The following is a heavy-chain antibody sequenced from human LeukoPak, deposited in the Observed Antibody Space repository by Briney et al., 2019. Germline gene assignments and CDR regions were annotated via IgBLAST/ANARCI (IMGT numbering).Heavy chain of an antibody. Sequence: GESLKISCNGSGYSFSNYWIAWARQMPGKGLEWMGIIYPGDSDTRYSPSLQGQVTISVDTSIGTAYLQWSSLKASDTAIYYCARQNDFRLDYWGQGTLVTVSS. CDR3: ARQNDFRLDY. D-gene: IGHD3-3*01. CDR2: IYPGDSDT. CDR1: GYSFSNYW. V-gene: IGHV5-51*01. J-gene: IGHJ4*02.